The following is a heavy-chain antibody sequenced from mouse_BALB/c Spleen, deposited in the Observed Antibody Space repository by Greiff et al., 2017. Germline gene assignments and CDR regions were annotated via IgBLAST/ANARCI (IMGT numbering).Heavy chain of an antibody. D-gene: IGHD1-1*01. CDR3: ARYGPLYFDV. V-gene: IGHV1S56*01. J-gene: IGHJ1*01. Sequence: QVQLQQSGPELVKPGASVKMSCKASGYTFTSYYIHWVKQRPGQGLEWIGWIYPGDGSTKYNEKFKGKTTLTADKSSSTAYMLLSSLTSEDSAIYFCARYGPLYFDVWGAGTTVTVSS. CDR1: GYTFTSYY. CDR2: IYPGDGST.